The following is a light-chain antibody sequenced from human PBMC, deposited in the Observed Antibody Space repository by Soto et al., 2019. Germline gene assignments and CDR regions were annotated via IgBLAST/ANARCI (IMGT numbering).Light chain of an antibody. Sequence: EIGMTQSPATLSVSPGESATLSCRASQSVSSNLAWYQQKPGQAPRLLIYGASTRATGIPVRFSGSGSGTEFTLTINSLQSEDFAVYYCQQYNNWPPWTFGQGTKVEIK. CDR1: QSVSSN. J-gene: IGKJ1*01. CDR2: GAS. CDR3: QQYNNWPPWT. V-gene: IGKV3-15*01.